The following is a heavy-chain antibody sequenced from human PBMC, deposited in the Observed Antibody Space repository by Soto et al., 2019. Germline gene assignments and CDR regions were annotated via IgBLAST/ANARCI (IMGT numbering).Heavy chain of an antibody. D-gene: IGHD3-9*01. CDR2: IIPIFGTA. J-gene: IGHJ6*02. V-gene: IGHV1-69*13. CDR3: AARLTGYYPAPRDV. CDR1: GGTFSSYA. Sequence: SVKVSCKASGGTFSSYAISWVRQAPGQGLEWMGGIIPIFGTANYAQKFQGRVTITADESTSTAYMELSSLRSEDTAVYYCAARLTGYYPAPRDVWAQGTTVPVSS.